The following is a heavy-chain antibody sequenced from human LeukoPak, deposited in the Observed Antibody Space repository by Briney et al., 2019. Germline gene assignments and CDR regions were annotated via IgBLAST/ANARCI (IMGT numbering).Heavy chain of an antibody. V-gene: IGHV4-59*01. J-gene: IGHJ4*02. CDR2: IYYSGST. Sequence: PSETLSLTCTVSGGSISSYYLSWIRQPPGKGLEWIGYIYYSGSTNYNPSLKSRVTISVDTSKNQFSLKLSSVTAADTAVYYCAGDSRRDSSGYSIDYWGQGTLVTVSS. D-gene: IGHD3-22*01. CDR1: GGSISSYY. CDR3: AGDSRRDSSGYSIDY.